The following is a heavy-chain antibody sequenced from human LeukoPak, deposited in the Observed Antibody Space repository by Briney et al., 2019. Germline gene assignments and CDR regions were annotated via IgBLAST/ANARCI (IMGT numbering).Heavy chain of an antibody. CDR2: IFYTGTT. Sequence: DPSETLPLTCTVSGGSISNYYWSWIRQPPGKGLEWIGYIFYTGTTNYNFSLKSRLTISVYTSKNQFSLRLTSVTAADTAVYYCARGWGYFDYWGQGTLVTVSS. V-gene: IGHV4-59*01. CDR1: GGSISNYY. J-gene: IGHJ4*02. D-gene: IGHD6-19*01. CDR3: ARGWGYFDY.